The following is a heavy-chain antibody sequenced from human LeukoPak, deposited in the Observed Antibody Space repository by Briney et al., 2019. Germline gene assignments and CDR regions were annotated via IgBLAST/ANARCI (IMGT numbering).Heavy chain of an antibody. D-gene: IGHD6-19*01. CDR1: GGTFSSYA. CDR2: IIPILGIA. Sequence: GASVKVSCKASGGTFSSYAISWVRQAPGQGLEWMGRIIPILGIANYAQKFQGRVTITADKSTSTAYMELSSLRSEDTAVYYCATYLAVAGSFDYWGQGTLVTVSS. V-gene: IGHV1-69*04. CDR3: ATYLAVAGSFDY. J-gene: IGHJ4*02.